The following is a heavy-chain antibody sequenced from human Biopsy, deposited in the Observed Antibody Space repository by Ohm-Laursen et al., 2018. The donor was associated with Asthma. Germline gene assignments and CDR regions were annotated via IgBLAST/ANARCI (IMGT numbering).Heavy chain of an antibody. J-gene: IGHJ6*02. Sequence: SVKVSCKPSGYTFNSAGITWLRQAPGQGLEWMGWISVYNGNTKVAQKLQDRVTMITDTSTSTAYMELRSLRSDDTAVYFCARAVDYSHYYGIDVWGQGTTVTVS. CDR2: ISVYNGNT. CDR1: GYTFNSAG. V-gene: IGHV1-18*01. D-gene: IGHD3-10*01. CDR3: ARAVDYSHYYGIDV.